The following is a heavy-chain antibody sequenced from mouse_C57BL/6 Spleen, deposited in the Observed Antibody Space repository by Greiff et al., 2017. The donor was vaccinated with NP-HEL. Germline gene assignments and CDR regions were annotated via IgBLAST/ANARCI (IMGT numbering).Heavy chain of an antibody. CDR1: GFSLSTFGMG. Sequence: QVTLKESGPGILQPSQTLSLSCSFSGFSLSTFGMGVGWIRQPSGKGLEWLAHIWWDDDKYYNPALKSRLTISKDTSKNQVFLKIANVDTADTATYYCARIEDLDYPFYYAMDYWGQGTSVTVSS. J-gene: IGHJ4*01. CDR3: ARIEDLDYPFYYAMDY. V-gene: IGHV8-8*01. D-gene: IGHD2-4*01. CDR2: IWWDDDK.